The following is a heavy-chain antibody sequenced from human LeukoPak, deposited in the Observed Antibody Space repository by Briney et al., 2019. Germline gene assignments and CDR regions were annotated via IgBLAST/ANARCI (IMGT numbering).Heavy chain of an antibody. V-gene: IGHV3-21*01. CDR1: GFTFSSYS. CDR3: ARAREVAGFDAFDI. CDR2: ISSSSSYI. Sequence: GGSLRLSCAASGFTFSSYSMNWVRQAPGKGLEWVSSISSSSSYIYYADSVKGRFTISRDNAKNSLYLQMNSLRAEDTAVYYCARAREVAGFDAFDIWGQGTMDTVSS. D-gene: IGHD6-19*01. J-gene: IGHJ3*02.